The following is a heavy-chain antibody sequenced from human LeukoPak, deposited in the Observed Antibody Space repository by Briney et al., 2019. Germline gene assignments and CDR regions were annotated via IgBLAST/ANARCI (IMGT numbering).Heavy chain of an antibody. CDR2: IYTRGRT. Sequence: SQTLSLTCPVSGGSISSGSYYWSWIRHPAGKGLESIGRIYTRGRTNYNPSLKSRATISVDTSKNQFSLKLSSVTAADTAVYYCARDQNSGYDFLPYWYFDLWGRGTLVTVSS. D-gene: IGHD5-12*01. CDR3: ARDQNSGYDFLPYWYFDL. V-gene: IGHV4-61*02. CDR1: GGSISSGSYY. J-gene: IGHJ2*01.